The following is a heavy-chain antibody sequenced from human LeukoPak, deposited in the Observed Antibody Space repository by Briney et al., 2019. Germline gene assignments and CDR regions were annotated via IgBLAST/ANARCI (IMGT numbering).Heavy chain of an antibody. Sequence: SETLSLTCTVSGGSISSYYWTWIRQSPGKGLEWIGFFHHSGSTNYNPSFKSRVTISVDTSKNQFSLKLSSVTAADTAVYYCARGPANYYDSSGDDAFDIWGQGTMVTVSS. CDR1: GGSISSYY. J-gene: IGHJ3*02. V-gene: IGHV4-59*12. CDR2: FHHSGST. CDR3: ARGPANYYDSSGDDAFDI. D-gene: IGHD3-22*01.